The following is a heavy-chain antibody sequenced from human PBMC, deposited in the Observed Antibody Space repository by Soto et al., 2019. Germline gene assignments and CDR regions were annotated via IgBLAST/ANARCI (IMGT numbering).Heavy chain of an antibody. J-gene: IGHJ6*02. CDR2: INPSGGST. Sequence: GASVKVSCKASGYTFTSYYMHWVRQAPGQGLEWMGIINPSGGSTSYAQKFQGRVTMTRDTSTSTVYMELSSLRSEDTAVYYCASLKGGQLYCSGGSCYSNYYGMDVWGQGTTVTVSS. V-gene: IGHV1-46*01. CDR1: GYTFTSYY. CDR3: ASLKGGQLYCSGGSCYSNYYGMDV. D-gene: IGHD2-15*01.